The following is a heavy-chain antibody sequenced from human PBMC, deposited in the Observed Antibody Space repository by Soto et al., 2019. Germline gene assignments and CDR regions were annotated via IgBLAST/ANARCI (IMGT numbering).Heavy chain of an antibody. V-gene: IGHV3-23*01. Sequence: EMQLLESGGGFVQPGGSLRLSCVASGFTFSNFAMAWVRQAPGKWLEWVSSLSALESAHHADSVKGRFSLSRDNSKSTLSLQMNNLRVEDMAVYFCAKGPPASIVYYFHYWGQGTLVTVSS. CDR3: AKGPPASIVYYFHY. J-gene: IGHJ4*02. CDR2: LSALESA. CDR1: GFTFSNFA. D-gene: IGHD3-16*02.